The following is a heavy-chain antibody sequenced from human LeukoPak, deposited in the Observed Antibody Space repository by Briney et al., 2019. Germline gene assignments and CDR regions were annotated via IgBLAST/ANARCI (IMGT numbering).Heavy chain of an antibody. CDR3: AIIKWFGELLSPFDY. V-gene: IGHV3-30*03. CDR1: GFTFSSYG. Sequence: GGSLRLSCAASGFTFSSYGMHWVRQAPGKGLEWVAVISYDGSNKYYADSVKGRFTISRDNSKNTLYLQMNSLRAEDTAVYYCAIIKWFGELLSPFDYWGQGILVTVSS. D-gene: IGHD3-10*01. J-gene: IGHJ4*02. CDR2: ISYDGSNK.